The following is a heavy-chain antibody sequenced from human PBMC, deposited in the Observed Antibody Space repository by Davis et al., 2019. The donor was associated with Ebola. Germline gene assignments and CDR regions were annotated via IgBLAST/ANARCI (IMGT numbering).Heavy chain of an antibody. J-gene: IGHJ2*01. V-gene: IGHV3-30-3*01. CDR1: GLTFSSYA. D-gene: IGHD1-26*01. CDR3: AREGWELPKRDEATWYFDL. Sequence: PGGSLRLSCAASGLTFSSYAMHWVRQAPGKGLEWVAVISYDGSNKYYADSVKVRFTISRDNSKNTRYLQMNSLRAEDTAVYYCAREGWELPKRDEATWYFDLWGRGTLVTVSS. CDR2: ISYDGSNK.